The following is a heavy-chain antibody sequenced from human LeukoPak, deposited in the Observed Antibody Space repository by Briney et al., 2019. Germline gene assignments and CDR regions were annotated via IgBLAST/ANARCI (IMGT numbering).Heavy chain of an antibody. CDR3: AREPYRGQFDY. V-gene: IGHV1-69*05. Sequence: SVTVSCKASGGTFSSYAMSWLRQAPGQGLDWMGRIIPICGTANYAQKFQGRVTITTDESTSTAYMDLSSLRSEDTAVYYCAREPYRGQFDYWGQGTLVTVSS. CDR2: IIPICGTA. D-gene: IGHD1-14*01. CDR1: GGTFSSYA. J-gene: IGHJ4*02.